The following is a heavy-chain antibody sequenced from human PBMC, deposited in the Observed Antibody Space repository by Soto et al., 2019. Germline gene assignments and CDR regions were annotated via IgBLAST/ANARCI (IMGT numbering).Heavy chain of an antibody. CDR2: INPNSGGT. Sequence: VASVKVSCKASGYTFTGYYMHWVRQAPGQGLEWMGWINPNSGGTNYAQKFQGWVTMTRDTSISTAYMELSRLRSDDTAVYYCARDLVVAVTSSSYYYAMDVWGQGTTVTVSS. CDR3: ARDLVVAVTSSSYYYAMDV. CDR1: GYTFTGYY. J-gene: IGHJ6*02. D-gene: IGHD2-15*01. V-gene: IGHV1-2*04.